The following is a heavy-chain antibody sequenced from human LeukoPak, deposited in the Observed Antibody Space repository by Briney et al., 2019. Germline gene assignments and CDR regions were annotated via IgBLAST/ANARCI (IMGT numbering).Heavy chain of an antibody. Sequence: KPPETLSLTCTLSGGSDGSGTYYWSWIRQPAGKGLGGITYIYDSDTIDYNPSLKSRVTMSVATSKNQSSQKLTSVTAADTAVYFCAREPYGSGTYYNIFDYWGEGILVT. D-gene: IGHD3-10*01. CDR1: GGSDGSGTYY. V-gene: IGHV4-61*01. CDR3: AREPYGSGTYYNIFDY. J-gene: IGHJ4*02. CDR2: IYDSDTI.